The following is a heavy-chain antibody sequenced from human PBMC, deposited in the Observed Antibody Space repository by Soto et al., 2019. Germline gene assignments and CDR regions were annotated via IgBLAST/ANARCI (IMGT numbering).Heavy chain of an antibody. Sequence: PVGSLRLSCAASGFTFSSYWMSWVRQAPGKGLEWVANIKQDGSEKYYVDSVKGRFTISRGNAKNSLYLQMNSLRAEDTAVYYYSRAPWIQLWFGSDWGFDYWGKVTQVTLSS. D-gene: IGHD5-18*01. CDR2: IKQDGSEK. V-gene: IGHV3-7*05. CDR1: GFTFSSYW. J-gene: IGHJ4*02. CDR3: SRAPWIQLWFGSDWGFDY.